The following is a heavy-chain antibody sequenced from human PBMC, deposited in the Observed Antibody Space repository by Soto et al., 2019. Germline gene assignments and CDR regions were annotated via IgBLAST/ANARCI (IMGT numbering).Heavy chain of an antibody. CDR2: IHNSGST. CDR3: ARGEVRGPFDI. V-gene: IGHV4-30-4*01. CDR1: GGSMNSHDYY. J-gene: IGHJ3*02. Sequence: QQQLQESGPGLVKPSQTLSLTCTVSGGSMNSHDYYWSWIRQPPGKGLEWIGYIHNSGSTYYNLSLKSRLTISSDMSKNQFSLRLNSVTAADTALYFCARGEVRGPFDIWGQGTKVTVSS. D-gene: IGHD3-10*01.